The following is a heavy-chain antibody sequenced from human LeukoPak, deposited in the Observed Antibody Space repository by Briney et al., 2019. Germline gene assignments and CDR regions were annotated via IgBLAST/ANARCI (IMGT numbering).Heavy chain of an antibody. D-gene: IGHD3-22*01. V-gene: IGHV3-11*06. J-gene: IGHJ5*02. CDR3: ARVMIGTVNWFDP. CDR1: GFTFSDYH. Sequence: GGSLRLSCVASGFTFSDYHMSWIRQAPGKGLEWVSYISSSSTYSSYADSVKGRFTISRDNAKNSLYLQMNSLRAEDTAVYYCARVMIGTVNWFDPWGQGTLVTVSS. CDR2: ISSSSTYS.